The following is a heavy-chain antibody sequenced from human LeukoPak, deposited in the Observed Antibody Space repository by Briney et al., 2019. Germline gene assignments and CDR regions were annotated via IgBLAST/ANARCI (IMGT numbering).Heavy chain of an antibody. Sequence: KGGESLKISCKGSGYSFTSYWIGWVRLMPGKGLEWMGIIYPGDSDTRYSPSFQGQVTISADKSISTAYLQWSSLKASDTAMYCCARLELYYYGSGSYPPPDYWGQGTLVTVSS. CDR1: GYSFTSYW. D-gene: IGHD3-10*01. V-gene: IGHV5-51*01. J-gene: IGHJ4*02. CDR3: ARLELYYYGSGSYPPPDY. CDR2: IYPGDSDT.